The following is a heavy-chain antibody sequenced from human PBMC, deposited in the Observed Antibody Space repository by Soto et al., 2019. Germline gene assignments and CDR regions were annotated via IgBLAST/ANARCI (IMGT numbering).Heavy chain of an antibody. Sequence: GGSLRLSCAASEFTFSRYWMDWVRQAPRKGLEWVSSIKNSGSEKYYVDSVKGRFIISRDNAKNSLYLQMNSLRAEDTAVYYCASSESAYSGYDLYFDYWGQGTLVTVSS. CDR1: EFTFSRYW. CDR3: ASSESAYSGYDLYFDY. J-gene: IGHJ4*02. V-gene: IGHV3-7*03. CDR2: IKNSGSEK. D-gene: IGHD5-12*01.